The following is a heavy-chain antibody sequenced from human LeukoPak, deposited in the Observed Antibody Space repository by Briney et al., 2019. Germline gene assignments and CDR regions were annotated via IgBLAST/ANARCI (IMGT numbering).Heavy chain of an antibody. CDR3: ARDFTAAVPAAARRPGYYYYYMDV. Sequence: GASVKVSCKVSGNTLTELSLHWVRQAPGQGLEWMGWINPNSGGTNYAQKFQGRVTMTRDTSISTAYMELSRLRSDDTAVYYCARDFTAAVPAAARRPGYYYYYMDVWGKGTTVTVSS. D-gene: IGHD2-2*01. J-gene: IGHJ6*03. CDR1: GNTLTELS. CDR2: INPNSGGT. V-gene: IGHV1-2*02.